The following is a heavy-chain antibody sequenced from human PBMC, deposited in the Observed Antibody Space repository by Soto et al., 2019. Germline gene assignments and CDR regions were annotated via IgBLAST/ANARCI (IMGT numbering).Heavy chain of an antibody. Sequence: GGSLRLSCAASGFTFSSYGMHWVRQAPGKGLEWVAVISYDGSNKYYADSVKGRFTISRDNSKNTLYLQMNSLRAEDTAVYYCAKDLRLTGKAIEIYGMDVWGQGTTVTVSS. V-gene: IGHV3-30*18. CDR2: ISYDGSNK. CDR1: GFTFSSYG. J-gene: IGHJ6*02. D-gene: IGHD1-20*01. CDR3: AKDLRLTGKAIEIYGMDV.